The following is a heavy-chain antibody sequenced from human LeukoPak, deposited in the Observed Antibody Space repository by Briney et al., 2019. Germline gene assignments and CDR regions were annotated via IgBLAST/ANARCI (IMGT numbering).Heavy chain of an antibody. D-gene: IGHD5-18*01. CDR1: GGFISSFS. Sequence: PSETLSLTCTVSGGFISSFSWGWIRQPPGKGLEWIGYIFYTGGTNYSPSLKSRVSISVDTSRSYFSLKLRSVTAADTAVYYCGRVAKDGYSYGYVDYWGQGTLVTVSS. J-gene: IGHJ4*02. V-gene: IGHV4-59*01. CDR3: GRVAKDGYSYGYVDY. CDR2: IFYTGGT.